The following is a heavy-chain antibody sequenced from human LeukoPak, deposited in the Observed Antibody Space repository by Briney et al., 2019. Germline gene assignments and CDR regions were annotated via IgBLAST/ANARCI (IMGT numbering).Heavy chain of an antibody. D-gene: IGHD3-10*01. V-gene: IGHV4-31*03. CDR1: GASISKGGYY. CDR2: IHYSGRT. CDR3: WCNKFYDSGSFDF. J-gene: IGHJ4*02. Sequence: SQTLSLTCTVSGASISKGGYYWLWIRQHPGKGLEWIGNIHYSGRTNYNPSLKSRVIISVYASKNQFSLKLNYVTADDTAVYFCWCNKFYDSGSFDFWGQGTLVAVSS.